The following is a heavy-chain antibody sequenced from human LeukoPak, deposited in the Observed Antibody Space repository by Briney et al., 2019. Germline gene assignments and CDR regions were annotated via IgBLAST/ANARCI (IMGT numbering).Heavy chain of an antibody. J-gene: IGHJ3*02. D-gene: IGHD3-10*01. V-gene: IGHV3-21*01. CDR2: ISGSSSYI. CDR3: ARAVYGSGSYYKGDAFDI. CDR1: GFTFSSYS. Sequence: GGSLRLSCAASGFTFSSYSMNWVRQAPGKGLEWVSSISGSSSYIYYADSVKGRFTISRDNAKNSLYLQMNSLRAEDTAVYYCARAVYGSGSYYKGDAFDIWGQGTVVTVSS.